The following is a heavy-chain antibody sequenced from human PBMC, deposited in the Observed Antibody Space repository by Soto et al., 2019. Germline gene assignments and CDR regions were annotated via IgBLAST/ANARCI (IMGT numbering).Heavy chain of an antibody. CDR3: ARDQTAAGLDY. CDR2: IYSGGST. J-gene: IGHJ4*02. Sequence: GGSLRLSCAASGFTVSSNYMSWVRQAPGKGLEWVSVIYSGGSTYYADSVKGRFTTSRDNSKNTLYLQMNSLRAEDTAVYYCARDQTAAGLDYWGPGTLVTVSS. D-gene: IGHD6-13*01. CDR1: GFTVSSNY. V-gene: IGHV3-53*01.